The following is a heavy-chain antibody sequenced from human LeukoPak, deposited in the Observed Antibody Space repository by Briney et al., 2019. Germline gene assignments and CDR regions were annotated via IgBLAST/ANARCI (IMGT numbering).Heavy chain of an antibody. CDR2: ISSSSSYI. CDR1: GFTFSSYS. J-gene: IGHJ4*02. CDR3: ARGPAAAGISGPDY. V-gene: IGHV3-21*01. Sequence: GGSLRLSCAASGFTFSSYSMSWVRQAPGKGLEWVSSISSSSSYIFYADSVKGRFTISRDNAKNSLYLQMNSLRAEDTAVYYCARGPAAAGISGPDYWGQGSLVTVSS. D-gene: IGHD6-13*01.